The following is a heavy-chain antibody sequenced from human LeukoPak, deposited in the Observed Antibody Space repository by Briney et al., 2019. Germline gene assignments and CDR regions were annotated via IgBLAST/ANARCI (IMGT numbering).Heavy chain of an antibody. Sequence: SETLSLTCTVSGGSISSTSYYWGWIRQPPGKGLEWIGNIYYSGSTYYNPSLKSRVTIPVDTSKNQFSLKLSSVTAADTAVYCCATLTTPGWFNPWGQGTLVTVSS. CDR1: GGSISSTSYY. J-gene: IGHJ5*02. D-gene: IGHD1-1*01. CDR3: ATLTTPGWFNP. CDR2: IYYSGST. V-gene: IGHV4-39*07.